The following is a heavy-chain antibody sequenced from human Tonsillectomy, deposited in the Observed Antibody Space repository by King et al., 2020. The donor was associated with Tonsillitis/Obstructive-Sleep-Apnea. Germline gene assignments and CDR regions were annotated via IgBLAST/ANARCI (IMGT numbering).Heavy chain of an antibody. D-gene: IGHD3-3*01. V-gene: IGHV1-18*01. J-gene: IGHJ5*02. CDR1: GYTFTSYG. CDR2: ISAYNGNT. CDR3: ARDEIFGVVTPFDP. Sequence: QLVQSGAEVKKPGASVKVSCKASGYTFTSYGISWVRHAPGQGLEWMVWISAYNGNTNYAHKLQGRVTMTTDTSTSTAYMELRSLRSDDTAVYYCARDEIFGVVTPFDPWGRGTLVTVSS.